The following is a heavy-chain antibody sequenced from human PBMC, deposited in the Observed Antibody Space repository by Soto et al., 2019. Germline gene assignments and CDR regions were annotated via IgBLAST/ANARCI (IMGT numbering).Heavy chain of an antibody. V-gene: IGHV1-69*08. CDR3: ATDRSIVGATTLSY. CDR1: GGTFSSYT. D-gene: IGHD1-26*01. Sequence: QVQLVQSGAEVKKPGSSVKVSCKASGGTFSSYTISWVRQAPGQGLAWMGRIIPILGIANYAQKFQGRVTITADKSTSTAYMELRSLRSEDTAVYYCATDRSIVGATTLSYWGQGTLVTVSS. J-gene: IGHJ4*02. CDR2: IIPILGIA.